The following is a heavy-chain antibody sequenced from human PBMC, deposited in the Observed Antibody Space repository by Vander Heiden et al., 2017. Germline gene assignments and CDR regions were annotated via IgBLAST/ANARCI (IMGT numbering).Heavy chain of an antibody. Sequence: QVQLVESGGDLVKPGGSLRLSCAASGFTFSDYYMSWFRQAPGKGPEWVSYISTSGTTIYYADSVKGRFTISRDNAKNSLNLKMNSLRPEDTAVYYCAREVVTTDQWGQGTLVTVSS. V-gene: IGHV3-11*01. D-gene: IGHD2-21*02. CDR1: GFTFSDYY. CDR2: ISTSGTTI. J-gene: IGHJ4*02. CDR3: AREVVTTDQ.